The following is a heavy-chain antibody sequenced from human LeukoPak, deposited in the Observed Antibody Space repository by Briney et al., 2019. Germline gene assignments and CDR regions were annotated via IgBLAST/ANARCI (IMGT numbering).Heavy chain of an antibody. CDR1: GFTFSSYG. V-gene: IGHV3-33*01. CDR2: IWYDGSNK. J-gene: IGHJ4*02. D-gene: IGHD3-10*01. Sequence: GGSLRLSCAASGFTFSSYGMHWVRQAPGKGLERVAVIWYDGSNKYYADSVKGRFTISRDNSKNTLYLQMNSLRAEDTAVYYCARGFGELDYWGQGTLVTVSS. CDR3: ARGFGELDY.